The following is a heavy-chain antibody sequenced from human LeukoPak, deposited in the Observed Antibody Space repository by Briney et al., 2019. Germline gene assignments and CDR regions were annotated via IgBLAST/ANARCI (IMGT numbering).Heavy chain of an antibody. V-gene: IGHV1-2*02. Sequence: ASVKVSCKASGYTFTGYYMHWVRQAPGQGLEWMGWINPNSGGTNYAQKFQGRVTMTRDTSISTAYMELSRLRSDDTAVYYCARDIFLRELRGDAFDIWGQGTMVTVSS. CDR1: GYTFTGYY. D-gene: IGHD1-26*01. J-gene: IGHJ3*02. CDR3: ARDIFLRELRGDAFDI. CDR2: INPNSGGT.